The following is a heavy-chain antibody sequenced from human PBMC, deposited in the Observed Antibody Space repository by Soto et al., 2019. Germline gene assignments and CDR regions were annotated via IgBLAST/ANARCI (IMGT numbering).Heavy chain of an antibody. D-gene: IGHD3-16*01. CDR1: GYSFTNHW. CDR3: ARIMEVTLFDS. V-gene: IGHV5-51*01. CDR2: INPADSHT. J-gene: IGHJ5*01. Sequence: GESLKISCKGSGYSFTNHWIGWVRQMPGKGLECMGIINPADSHTICSPSFQGQVTMSVDKSTSTAWLQWSNLKASDTAMYYRARIMEVTLFDSWGQGTPVTVSS.